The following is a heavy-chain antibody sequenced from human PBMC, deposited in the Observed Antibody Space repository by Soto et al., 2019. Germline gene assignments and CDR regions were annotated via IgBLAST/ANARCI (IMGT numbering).Heavy chain of an antibody. CDR1: GGTFSSYA. CDR3: ARESKGYSSSSAGDAFDI. V-gene: IGHV1-69*01. J-gene: IGHJ3*02. D-gene: IGHD6-6*01. Sequence: QVQLVQSGAEVKKPGSSVKVSCKASGGTFSSYAISWVRQAPGQGLEWMGGIIPIFGTANYAQKFQGRGTITADESTSTAYMELSSLRSEDTAVYYCARESKGYSSSSAGDAFDIWGQGTMVTVSS. CDR2: IIPIFGTA.